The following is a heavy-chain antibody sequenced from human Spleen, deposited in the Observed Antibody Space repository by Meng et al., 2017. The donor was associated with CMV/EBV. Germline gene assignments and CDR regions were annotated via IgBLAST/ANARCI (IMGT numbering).Heavy chain of an antibody. J-gene: IGHJ6*02. Sequence: GGSLRLSCAASGFTFSVYGMHWVRQAPGKGLEWVAVISFDGSNEYYTDSVKGRFTISRDNSKNTLYLLMNRLRADDTAMYYCARDVAAAGTGNYFYGMDVWGQGTTVTVSS. D-gene: IGHD6-13*01. CDR1: GFTFSVYG. CDR2: ISFDGSNE. CDR3: ARDVAAAGTGNYFYGMDV. V-gene: IGHV3-30*19.